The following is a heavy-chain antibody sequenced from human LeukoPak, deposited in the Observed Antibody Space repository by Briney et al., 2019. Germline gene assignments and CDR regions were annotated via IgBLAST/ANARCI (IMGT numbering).Heavy chain of an antibody. CDR3: ARINGWLVSSGTVKYFDY. CDR1: GYTFNKYG. V-gene: IGHV1-18*01. D-gene: IGHD6-19*01. Sequence: ASVKVSYKASGYTFNKYGISWVRQAPGQGLEWMGWITTYNGNTNYAQKVQGRVTMTTDTSASTVYMELRSLRPDDTAVYYCARINGWLVSSGTVKYFDYWGQGTLVTVSS. J-gene: IGHJ4*02. CDR2: ITTYNGNT.